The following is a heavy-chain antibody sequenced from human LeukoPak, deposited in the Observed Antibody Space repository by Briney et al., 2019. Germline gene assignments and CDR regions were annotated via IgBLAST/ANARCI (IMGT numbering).Heavy chain of an antibody. D-gene: IGHD4-17*01. J-gene: IGHJ4*02. CDR3: ATDLFSQVTTVTTPRPFDY. CDR1: GYTLTELS. V-gene: IGHV1-24*01. Sequence: ASVKVSCKVSGYTLTELSMHWVRQAPGKGLEWMGGFDPEDGGTIYAQKFQGRVTMTEDTSTDTAYMELSSLRSGDTAVYYCATDLFSQVTTVTTPRPFDYWGQGTLVTVSS. CDR2: FDPEDGGT.